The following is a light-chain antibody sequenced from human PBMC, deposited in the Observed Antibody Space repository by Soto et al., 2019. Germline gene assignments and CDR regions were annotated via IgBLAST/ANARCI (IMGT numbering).Light chain of an antibody. CDR2: LEGSGSY. Sequence: QSVLTQSSSASASLGSSVKLTCTLNSGHSTYIIAWHQHQPGKAPRYLMKLEGSGSYNKGSGVPDRFSGSSSGADRYLTISNRQSEDEAAYYCETWDSDTRVFGGGTKLTVL. CDR1: SGHSTYI. V-gene: IGLV4-60*03. J-gene: IGLJ2*01. CDR3: ETWDSDTRV.